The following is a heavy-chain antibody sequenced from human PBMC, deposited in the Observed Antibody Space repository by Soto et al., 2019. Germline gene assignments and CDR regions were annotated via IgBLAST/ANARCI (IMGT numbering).Heavy chain of an antibody. CDR3: ARDRALGGSTTRDYYYYYGMDV. CDR1: GFTFSSYG. J-gene: IGHJ6*02. V-gene: IGHV3-33*01. D-gene: IGHD2-15*01. Sequence: GGSLRLSCAASGFTFSSYGMHWVRQAPGKGLEWVAVIWYDGSNKYYADSVKGRFTISRDNSKNTLYLQMNSLRAEDTAVYYCARDRALGGSTTRDYYYYYGMDVWGQGTTVTVSS. CDR2: IWYDGSNK.